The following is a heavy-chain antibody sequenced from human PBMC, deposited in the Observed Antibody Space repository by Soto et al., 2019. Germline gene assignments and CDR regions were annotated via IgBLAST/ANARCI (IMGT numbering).Heavy chain of an antibody. Sequence: ASVKVSCKASGGTFSSYTISWVRQAPGQGLEWMGRIIPILGIANYARKFQGRVTITADKSTSTAYMELSSLSSEDTAVYYCAIGGCSSTSCYMPKGGLDYCYYGMAVRGQGTTVTGSS. V-gene: IGHV1-69*02. D-gene: IGHD2-2*02. J-gene: IGHJ6*02. CDR3: AIGGCSSTSCYMPKGGLDYCYYGMAV. CDR2: IIPILGIA. CDR1: GGTFSSYT.